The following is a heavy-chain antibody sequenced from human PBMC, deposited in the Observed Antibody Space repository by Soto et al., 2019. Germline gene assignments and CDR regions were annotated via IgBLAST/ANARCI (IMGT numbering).Heavy chain of an antibody. V-gene: IGHV1-69*01. Sequence: QMQLVQSGAEVKERGSSVKISCKTSGGTFNTYALTWVRQAPGQGLEWIGGIIPIFGIKNVAQRFQGRVTINADESLTTAYMEMTSLRSDDTALYYCAKEAGDHWGQGTLVTVSS. CDR3: AKEAGDH. J-gene: IGHJ4*02. D-gene: IGHD3-10*01. CDR2: IIPIFGIK. CDR1: GGTFNTYA.